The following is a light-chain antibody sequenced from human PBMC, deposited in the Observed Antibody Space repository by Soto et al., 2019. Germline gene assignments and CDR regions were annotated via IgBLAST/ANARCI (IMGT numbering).Light chain of an antibody. V-gene: IGLV2-14*01. Sequence: QSVLTQPASVSGSPGQSITISRTGTSTDVGGYNYVSWYQQHPGKAPKLMISDVSNRPSGVSIRFSGSKSGNTASLTISGLQAEDEADYYCNSYSSSTTLDLFGTGTKVTVL. CDR2: DVS. CDR1: STDVGGYNY. J-gene: IGLJ1*01. CDR3: NSYSSSTTLDL.